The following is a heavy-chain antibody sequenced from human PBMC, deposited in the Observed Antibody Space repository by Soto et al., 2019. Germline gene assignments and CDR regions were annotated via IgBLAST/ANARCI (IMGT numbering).Heavy chain of an antibody. CDR2: INAGNGNT. J-gene: IGHJ6*02. Sequence: QVQLVQSGAEVKKPGASVKVSCKASGYTFTSYAMHWVRQAPGQRLEWMGWINAGNGNTKYSQKFQGKVTITRATSASTAYMELSSLRSEDTAVYYCARSCSGGSCDYYCYGMDVRGQGTTVTVSS. CDR1: GYTFTSYA. D-gene: IGHD2-15*01. V-gene: IGHV1-3*01. CDR3: ARSCSGGSCDYYCYGMDV.